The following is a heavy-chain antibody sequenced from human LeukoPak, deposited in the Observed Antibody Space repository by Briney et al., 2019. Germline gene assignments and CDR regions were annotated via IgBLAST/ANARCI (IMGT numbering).Heavy chain of an antibody. CDR3: ARVNEYYGSGSDSPTTYYFDY. J-gene: IGHJ4*02. Sequence: PGGSLRLSCAASGFTFSDYYMSWIRQAPGKGLEWVSYISSSGSTIYYADSVKSRFTISRDNAKNSLYLQMNSLRAEDTAVYYCARVNEYYGSGSDSPTTYYFDYWGQGTLVTVSS. V-gene: IGHV3-11*01. CDR1: GFTFSDYY. D-gene: IGHD3-10*01. CDR2: ISSSGSTI.